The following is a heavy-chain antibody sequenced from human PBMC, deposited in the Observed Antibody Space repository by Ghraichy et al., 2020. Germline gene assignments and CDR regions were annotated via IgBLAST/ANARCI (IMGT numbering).Heavy chain of an antibody. CDR1: GGSIVRSSFY. J-gene: IGHJ5*02. V-gene: IGHV4-39*01. D-gene: IGHD7-27*01. CDR2: VYYDGTS. CDR3: ARGLSTVWGRATPQNWFDP. Sequence: SETLSLSCTVSGGSIVRSSFYWGWIRQAPGKGLEWIGSVYYDGTSYYNPSLKSRVTLSIDASKNQFSLKLTSLSAADTAVYYCARGLSTVWGRATPQNWFDPWGQGTLVTVSS.